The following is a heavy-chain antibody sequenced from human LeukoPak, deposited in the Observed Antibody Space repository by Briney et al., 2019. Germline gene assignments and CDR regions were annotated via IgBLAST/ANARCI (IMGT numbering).Heavy chain of an antibody. J-gene: IGHJ6*03. D-gene: IGHD3-22*01. V-gene: IGHV3-7*01. CDR2: IKQDGSEK. CDR3: ARVSYDSSGYYYYYYYMDV. CDR1: EFTFSSYW. Sequence: PGGSLRLSCEDSEFTFSSYWMSWVRQAPGKGLEWVANIKQDGSEKYYVDSVKGRFTISRDNAKNSLYLQMNSLRAEDTAVYYCARVSYDSSGYYYYYYYMDVWGKGTTVTVSS.